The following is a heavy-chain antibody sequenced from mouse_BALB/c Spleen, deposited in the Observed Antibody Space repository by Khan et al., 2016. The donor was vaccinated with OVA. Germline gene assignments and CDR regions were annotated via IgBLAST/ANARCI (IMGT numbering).Heavy chain of an antibody. CDR2: ISSDSNTI. D-gene: IGHD2-3*01. CDR3: ARTGYYYVDY. J-gene: IGHJ2*01. CDR1: GFTFSGFG. Sequence: EVELVESGGGLVQTGGSRKLSCAASGFTFSGFGMHWVRQAPEKGLEWVAYISSDSNTIYYAETVKGRFTISRDNPKNTLFLQMTSLRSEDTAMYYCARTGYYYVDYWGQGTTLTVSS. V-gene: IGHV5-17*02.